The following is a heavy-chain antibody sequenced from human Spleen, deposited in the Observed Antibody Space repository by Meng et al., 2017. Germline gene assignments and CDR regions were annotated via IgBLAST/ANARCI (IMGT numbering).Heavy chain of an antibody. CDR2: ISSSGSTI. V-gene: IGHV3-48*03. J-gene: IGHJ6*02. D-gene: IGHD2-15*01. CDR1: GFTFSNYE. CDR3: ARKDMVSVGDNYYGMDV. Sequence: GESLKTSCAASGFTFSNYEMNWVRPAPGKGLEWVSHISSSGSTIYYSDSVKGRFTISRDNAKNSLYLQMNSLRAEDTAVYYCARKDMVSVGDNYYGMDVWGQGTTVTVSS.